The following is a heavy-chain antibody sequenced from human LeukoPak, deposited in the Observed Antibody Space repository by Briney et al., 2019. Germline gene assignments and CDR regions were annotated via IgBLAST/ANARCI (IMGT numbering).Heavy chain of an antibody. Sequence: PSETLSLTCAVSGVSFDDYYWAWVRQTPGKGLEWIGEINHSGYTNDSPSLKSRVTLSIDTSRKQFSLNLKSVTVADAGIYYCTRMTTGHDYWGQGTLVTVSS. CDR3: TRMTTGHDY. V-gene: IGHV4-34*01. J-gene: IGHJ4*02. CDR2: INHSGYT. CDR1: GVSFDDYY. D-gene: IGHD4-17*01.